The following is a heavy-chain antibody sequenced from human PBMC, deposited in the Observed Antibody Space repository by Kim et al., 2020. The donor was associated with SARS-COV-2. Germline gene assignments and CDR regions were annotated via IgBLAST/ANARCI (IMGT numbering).Heavy chain of an antibody. CDR1: GGSISSYY. Sequence: SETLSLTCTVSGGSISSYYWSWVRQPPGKGLEWIGYIYYSGSTNYNPSPKSRVTISVDTSKNQFSLKLSSVTAADTAVYYCARYSSGWYFYYYGMDVWGQGTTGTVSS. CDR2: IYYSGST. D-gene: IGHD6-19*01. CDR3: ARYSSGWYFYYYGMDV. J-gene: IGHJ6*02. V-gene: IGHV4-59*13.